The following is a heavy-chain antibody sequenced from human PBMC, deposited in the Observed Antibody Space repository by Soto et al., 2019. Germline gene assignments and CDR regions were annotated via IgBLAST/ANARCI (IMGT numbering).Heavy chain of an antibody. Sequence: GASVKVSCKASGYTFTSYAMHWVRQAHGQRLEWMGWINAGNGNTKYSQKFQGRVTITRDTSASTAYMELSSLRSEDTAVYYCARGLGTYYDFWSGYPEYYYYGMDVWGQGTTVTVSS. V-gene: IGHV1-3*01. D-gene: IGHD3-3*01. CDR2: INAGNGNT. CDR3: ARGLGTYYDFWSGYPEYYYYGMDV. J-gene: IGHJ6*02. CDR1: GYTFTSYA.